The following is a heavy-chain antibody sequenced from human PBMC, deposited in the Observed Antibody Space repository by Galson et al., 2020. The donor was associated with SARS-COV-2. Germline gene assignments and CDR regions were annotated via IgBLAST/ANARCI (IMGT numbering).Heavy chain of an antibody. J-gene: IGHJ4*02. CDR3: ARGRTEITMIVVVFTSSSINFDY. D-gene: IGHD3-22*01. V-gene: IGHV4-34*01. CDR1: GGSFSGYY. CDR2: INPSGST. Sequence: PSETLSLTCAVYGGSFSGYYWSWIRQPPGKGLEWIGEINPSGSTNYNPSLKSRVTMSVYTSKNQFSLKLSSVTAADTAVYYCARGRTEITMIVVVFTSSSINFDYWGQGTPVTVSS.